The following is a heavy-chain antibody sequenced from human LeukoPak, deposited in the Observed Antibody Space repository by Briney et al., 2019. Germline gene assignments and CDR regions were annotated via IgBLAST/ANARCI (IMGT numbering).Heavy chain of an antibody. CDR3: ARDGPVSYFDY. J-gene: IGHJ4*02. CDR2: IYTSGST. CDR1: GGSISSGSYY. V-gene: IGHV4-61*02. Sequence: SETLSLTCTVSGGSISSGSYYWSWIRQPAGKGLEWIGRIYTSGSTNYNPSLKSRVTISVDTSKNQFSLKLSSVTAADTAVYYCARDGPVSYFDYWGQGTLVTVSS.